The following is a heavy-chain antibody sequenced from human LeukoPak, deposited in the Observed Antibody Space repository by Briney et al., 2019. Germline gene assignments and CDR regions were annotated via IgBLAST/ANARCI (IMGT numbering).Heavy chain of an antibody. D-gene: IGHD3-10*01. Sequence: ASVKVSCKASGYTFTSYYMHWVRQAPGQGLEWMGIINPSGGSTSYAQKFQGRVTMTRDTSTSTVYMELSSLRSEDTAVYYCAKDPRGPYYGSGSYMDVWGKGTTVTVSS. V-gene: IGHV1-46*01. CDR1: GYTFTSYY. J-gene: IGHJ6*03. CDR2: INPSGGST. CDR3: AKDPRGPYYGSGSYMDV.